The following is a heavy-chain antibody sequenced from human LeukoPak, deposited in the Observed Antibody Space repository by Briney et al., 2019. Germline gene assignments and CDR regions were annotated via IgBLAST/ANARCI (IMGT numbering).Heavy chain of an antibody. J-gene: IGHJ4*02. CDR1: GGSISSGDHY. V-gene: IGHV4-30-4*01. Sequence: PSETLSLTCIVSGGSISSGDHYWSWIRQPPGKGLEWIGHIHYSGSTNYNPSLKSRVTISVDKSKNQFSLKLSSVTAADTAVYYCARKYYYDAAGFDYWGQGTLVTVSS. CDR3: ARKYYYDAAGFDY. CDR2: IHYSGST. D-gene: IGHD3-22*01.